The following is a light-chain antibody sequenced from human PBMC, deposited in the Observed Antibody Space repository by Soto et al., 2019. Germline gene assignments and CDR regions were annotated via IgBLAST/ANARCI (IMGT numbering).Light chain of an antibody. Sequence: QSALTQPASVSGSPGQSITISCTGTSSDVGGYNYVSWYQQHPGEAPKLMIYDVSNRPSGVSNRFSGSKSGNTASLTISGLQAEDEADYYCSSYTSSSLGVFGTGTKLTVL. V-gene: IGLV2-14*01. J-gene: IGLJ1*01. CDR1: SSDVGGYNY. CDR3: SSYTSSSLGV. CDR2: DVS.